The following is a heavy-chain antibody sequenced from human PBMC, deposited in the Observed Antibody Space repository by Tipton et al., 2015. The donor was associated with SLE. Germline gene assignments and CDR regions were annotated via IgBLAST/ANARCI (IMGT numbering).Heavy chain of an antibody. Sequence: GLVKPSETLSLTCTVSNDSINNYYWTWIRQPPGKGLEWIGYIFYTGSASYNPSLTGRVTISLDTSKNQFSLKLSSVTAADTAMYYCARGNLSVRRWFDPWGQGTLVTVSS. V-gene: IGHV4-59*01. CDR1: NDSINNYY. J-gene: IGHJ5*02. D-gene: IGHD3-16*02. CDR2: IFYTGSA. CDR3: ARGNLSVRRWFDP.